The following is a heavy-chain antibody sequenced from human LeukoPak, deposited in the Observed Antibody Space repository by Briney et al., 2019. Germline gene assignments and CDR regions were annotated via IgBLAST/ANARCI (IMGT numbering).Heavy chain of an antibody. D-gene: IGHD2-8*01. Sequence: ASVKVSCKASGYTFTSYGISWVRQAPGQGLEWMGRISAYNGNTNYAQKLQGRVTMNTDTSTSTAYMELRSLRSDDTAVYYCARGEYCTNGVCPGDYWGQGTLVTVSS. CDR1: GYTFTSYG. CDR2: ISAYNGNT. J-gene: IGHJ4*02. CDR3: ARGEYCTNGVCPGDY. V-gene: IGHV1-18*01.